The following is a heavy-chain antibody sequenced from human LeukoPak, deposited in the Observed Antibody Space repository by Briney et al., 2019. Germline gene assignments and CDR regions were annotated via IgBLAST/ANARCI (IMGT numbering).Heavy chain of an antibody. CDR3: AKDTDPVYYDILTGPFDY. CDR1: GFTFNSYA. J-gene: IGHJ4*02. Sequence: GGSLRLSCAASGFTFNSYAVSWVRQAPGKGLEWVSAISGSGTTYYTDSVKGRFTISRDKSTNTLSLQMNSLRAEDTALYYCAKDTDPVYYDILTGPFDYWGQGTLVTVSS. V-gene: IGHV3-23*01. D-gene: IGHD3-9*01. CDR2: ISGSGTT.